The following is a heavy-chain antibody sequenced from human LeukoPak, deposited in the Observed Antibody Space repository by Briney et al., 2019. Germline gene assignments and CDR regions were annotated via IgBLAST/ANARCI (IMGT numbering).Heavy chain of an antibody. CDR1: GGSTSSDY. Sequence: SETLSLTCTVSGGSTSSDYWSWIRQSPGKGLEWVGYVYNSGDSGKNPSLKSRVTILLDTSKNQCSLKLTSVSAADTAVYYCARLKLGAYFDLWGRGTLVTVSS. J-gene: IGHJ2*01. V-gene: IGHV4-59*08. CDR3: ARLKLGAYFDL. D-gene: IGHD3-16*01. CDR2: VYNSGDS.